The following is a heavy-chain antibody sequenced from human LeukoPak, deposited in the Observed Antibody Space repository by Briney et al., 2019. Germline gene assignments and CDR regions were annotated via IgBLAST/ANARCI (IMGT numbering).Heavy chain of an antibody. CDR3: ARVEMATISVGYFDY. J-gene: IGHJ4*02. V-gene: IGHV3-30-3*01. Sequence: GGSLRLSCAASGFTFSAYWMHWVRQAPGKGLEWVAVISYDGSNKYYADSVKGRFTISRDNSKNTLYLQMNSLRAEDTAVYYCARVEMATISVGYFDYWGQGTLVTVSS. CDR1: GFTFSAYW. D-gene: IGHD5-24*01. CDR2: ISYDGSNK.